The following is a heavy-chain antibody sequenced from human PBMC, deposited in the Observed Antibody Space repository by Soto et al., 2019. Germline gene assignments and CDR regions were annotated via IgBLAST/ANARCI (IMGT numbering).Heavy chain of an antibody. D-gene: IGHD1-26*01. Sequence: GGSLRLSCAASGFIFSDYYMGWFRQAPGKGLEWVSYISNSGSITYFADSVKGRFTISRDNAENSVHLQMNSLRAEDTAMYYCARDRKPDVYLGNYWGQGIQVTVSS. CDR1: GFIFSDYY. CDR3: ARDRKPDVYLGNY. J-gene: IGHJ4*02. V-gene: IGHV3-11*01. CDR2: ISNSGSIT.